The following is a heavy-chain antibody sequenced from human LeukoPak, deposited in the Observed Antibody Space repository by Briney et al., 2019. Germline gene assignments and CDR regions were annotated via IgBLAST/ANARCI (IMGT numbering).Heavy chain of an antibody. D-gene: IGHD3-22*01. J-gene: IGHJ1*01. CDR2: IIPIFGTA. CDR1: GGTFSSYA. V-gene: IGHV1-69*06. Sequence: ASVKVSCKASGGTFSSYAISWVRQAPGQGLEWMGGIIPIFGTANYAQKFQGRVTITADKSTSTAYMELSSLRSEDTAVYYCARDLYDSSGYYYVPYFQHWGQATLVTVSS. CDR3: ARDLYDSSGYYYVPYFQH.